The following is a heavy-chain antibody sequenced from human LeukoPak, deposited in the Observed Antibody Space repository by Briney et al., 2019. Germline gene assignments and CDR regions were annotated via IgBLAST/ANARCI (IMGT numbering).Heavy chain of an antibody. CDR2: IKQDGNEK. CDR3: VRDTLGEGEDANYTVYYFDY. J-gene: IGHJ4*02. CDR1: GFTFRTYW. Sequence: GGSLRLSCAASGFTFRTYWMSWVRQAPGKGLEWVANIKQDGNEKYYVDSVKGRFTISRDNSKNSLDLQMNSLRAEDTAVYYCVRDTLGEGEDANYTVYYFDYWGQGTPATVS. V-gene: IGHV3-7*01. D-gene: IGHD4/OR15-4a*01.